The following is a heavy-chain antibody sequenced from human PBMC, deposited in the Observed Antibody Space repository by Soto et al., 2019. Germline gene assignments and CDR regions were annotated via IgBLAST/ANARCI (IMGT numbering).Heavy chain of an antibody. Sequence: ASVKVSCKASGGTFSSYAISWVRQAPGQGLEWMGGIIPIFGTANYAQKFQGRVAITADESTSTAYMELSSLRSEDTAVYYCARESRGAAMVLSPLDYWGQGTLVTVSS. J-gene: IGHJ4*02. CDR3: ARESRGAAMVLSPLDY. CDR1: GGTFSSYA. V-gene: IGHV1-69*13. CDR2: IIPIFGTA. D-gene: IGHD5-18*01.